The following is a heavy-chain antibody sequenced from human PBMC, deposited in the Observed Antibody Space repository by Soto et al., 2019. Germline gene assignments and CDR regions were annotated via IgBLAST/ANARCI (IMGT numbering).Heavy chain of an antibody. D-gene: IGHD3-22*01. V-gene: IGHV3-33*01. J-gene: IGHJ4*02. Sequence: GGSLRLSCAASGFTFSSYGMHWVRQAPGKGLERVAVIWYDGSNKYYADSVKGRFTISRDNSKNTLYLQMNSLRAEDTAVYYCARDYYDSSGYYYVDYWGQGTLVTVSS. CDR3: ARDYYDSSGYYYVDY. CDR1: GFTFSSYG. CDR2: IWYDGSNK.